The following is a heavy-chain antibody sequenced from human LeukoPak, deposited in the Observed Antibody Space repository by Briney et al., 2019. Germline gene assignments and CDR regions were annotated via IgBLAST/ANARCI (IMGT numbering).Heavy chain of an antibody. CDR3: ARDSGIAVAGGASDY. D-gene: IGHD6-19*01. V-gene: IGHV3-30*02. J-gene: IGHJ4*02. Sequence: GGSLRLSCAASGFTFSNYGMHWVRQTPGKGLEWVAFVQNDGSDKFFADSVKGRFTISRDNAKNSLYLQMNSLRAEDTAVYYCARDSGIAVAGGASDYWGQGTLVTVSS. CDR2: VQNDGSDK. CDR1: GFTFSNYG.